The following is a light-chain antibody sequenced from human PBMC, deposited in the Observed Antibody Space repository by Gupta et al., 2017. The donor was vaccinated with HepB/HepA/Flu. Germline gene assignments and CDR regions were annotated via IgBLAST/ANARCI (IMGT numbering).Light chain of an antibody. Sequence: QSALTQPRSVSGSPGQSVTISCTGTSSDVGRYTRVSWYQQPPGTAPKLMIYEVYNRPSGVPDRFSGSKSRNTASLTISGLQAEDEADYYCCSYAGTFYVFGTGTTVTVL. J-gene: IGLJ1*01. CDR3: CSYAGTFYV. CDR2: EVY. CDR1: SSDVGRYTR. V-gene: IGLV2-11*01.